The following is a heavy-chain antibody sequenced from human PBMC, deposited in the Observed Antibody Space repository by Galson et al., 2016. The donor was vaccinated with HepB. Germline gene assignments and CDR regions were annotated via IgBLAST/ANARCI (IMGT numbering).Heavy chain of an antibody. J-gene: IGHJ4*02. CDR1: GYTFSSYR. CDR2: IYPGDSHT. Sequence: GYTFSSYRIGWVRQMPGQGLEWMGLIYPGDSHTRYSPSLQGQVTISADKSISTAYLQWSRLKASDTAMYYCARHLRDDYNRRLDYWGQGTLVTVSS. V-gene: IGHV5-51*01. CDR3: ARHLRDDYNRRLDY. D-gene: IGHD5-24*01.